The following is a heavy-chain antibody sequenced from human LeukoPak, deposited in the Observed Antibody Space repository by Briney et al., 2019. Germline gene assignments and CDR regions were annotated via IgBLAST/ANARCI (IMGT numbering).Heavy chain of an antibody. CDR1: GYSFTNYW. J-gene: IGHJ4*02. CDR2: ICPGDSDT. V-gene: IGHV5-51*01. Sequence: GESLKISCKGSGYSFTNYWIGWVRQMPGKGLEWMGIICPGDSDTRYSPSFQGQVTISADKSISTAYLQWSSLKASDTAMYYCARQGPPYSTSPNYFDYWGQGTLVTVSS. CDR3: ARQGPPYSTSPNYFDY. D-gene: IGHD6-6*01.